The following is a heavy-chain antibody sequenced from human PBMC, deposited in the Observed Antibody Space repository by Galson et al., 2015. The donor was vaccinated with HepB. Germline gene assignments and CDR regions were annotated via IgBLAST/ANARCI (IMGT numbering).Heavy chain of an antibody. Sequence: SVKVSCKASGYTFTSYDINWVRQATGQGLEWMGWMNPNSGNTGYAQKFQGRVTMTRNTSISTAYMELSSLRSEDTAVYYCARGPRTGPMIVVGTTNSHNKNFDYWGQGTLVTVSS. V-gene: IGHV1-8*01. J-gene: IGHJ4*02. CDR2: MNPNSGNT. CDR3: ARGPRTGPMIVVGTTNSHNKNFDY. D-gene: IGHD3-22*01. CDR1: GYTFTSYD.